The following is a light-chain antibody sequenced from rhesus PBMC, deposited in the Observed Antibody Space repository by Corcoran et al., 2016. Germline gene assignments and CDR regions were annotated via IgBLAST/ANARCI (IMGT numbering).Light chain of an antibody. Sequence: DIQMTQSPSSLSASVGDRVTITCRASENVNNYLNWYQQKPGKAPKLLIYKASTLQSGVPPGFSGSGTGTDYTFTFTSLQPEDVATYYCQHGYGTPRTFGQGTKVEIK. J-gene: IGKJ1*01. V-gene: IGKV1-74*01. CDR2: KAS. CDR1: ENVNNY. CDR3: QHGYGTPRT.